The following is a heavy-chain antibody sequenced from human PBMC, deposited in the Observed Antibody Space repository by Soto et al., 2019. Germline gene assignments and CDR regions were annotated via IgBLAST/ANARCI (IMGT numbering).Heavy chain of an antibody. CDR2: INPYSGGA. J-gene: IGHJ4*02. V-gene: IGHV1-2*02. CDR1: GYTFTDYF. CDR3: ATESGSTYGYFDY. D-gene: IGHD4-17*01. Sequence: ASVKVSCKASGYTFTDYFIHWVRQAPGQGLEWIGWINPYSGGADLSQKFQGRVTMTRDTSISTAYMEVSSLRSDDTAVYFCATESGSTYGYFDYWGQGTQVTVSS.